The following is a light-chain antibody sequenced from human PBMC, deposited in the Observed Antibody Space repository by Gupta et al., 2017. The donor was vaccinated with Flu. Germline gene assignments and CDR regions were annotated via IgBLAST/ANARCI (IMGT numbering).Light chain of an antibody. CDR1: QSVSSY. J-gene: IGKJ5*01. V-gene: IGKV3-11*01. CDR3: QQRSNCPIT. Sequence: PATLSLSPGERATLSCRASQSVSSYLAWYQQKPGQAPRLLISDASSRATDIPARFSGSGSGTEFTLTISSLQPEDFAVYYCQQRSNCPITFGQGTRLEIK. CDR2: DAS.